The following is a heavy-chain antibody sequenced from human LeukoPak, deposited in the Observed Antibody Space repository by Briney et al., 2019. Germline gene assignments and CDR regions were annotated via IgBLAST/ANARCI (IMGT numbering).Heavy chain of an antibody. Sequence: PSETLSLTCTVSGGSISDYYWSWIRQSPGKGLEWIGYIYYSGTTNYNPSLKSRVTISVDTSKNQFSLKLSSVTAADTAVYYCARGTPGIAAAGTNWFDPWGQGTLVTVSS. D-gene: IGHD6-13*01. CDR1: GGSISDYY. J-gene: IGHJ5*02. V-gene: IGHV4-59*01. CDR2: IYYSGTT. CDR3: ARGTPGIAAAGTNWFDP.